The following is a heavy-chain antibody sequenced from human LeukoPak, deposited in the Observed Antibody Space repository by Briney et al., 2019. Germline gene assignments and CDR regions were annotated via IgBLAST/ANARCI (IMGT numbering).Heavy chain of an antibody. CDR2: ISAYNGNT. CDR3: ARDVLTYYYGSGSYWGFGYYYYGMDV. V-gene: IGHV1-18*01. J-gene: IGHJ6*02. CDR1: GYTFTSYG. D-gene: IGHD3-10*01. Sequence: ASVKVSCKASGYTFTSYGISWVRQAPGQGLEWMGWISAYNGNTNYAQKLQGRVTMTTDTSTSTAYMELRSLRSDDTAVYYCARDVLTYYYGSGSYWGFGYYYYGMDVWGQGTTVTVSS.